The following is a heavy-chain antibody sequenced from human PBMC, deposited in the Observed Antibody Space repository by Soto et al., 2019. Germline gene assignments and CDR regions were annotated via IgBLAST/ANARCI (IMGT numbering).Heavy chain of an antibody. J-gene: IGHJ4*02. CDR3: SRLDHWDTSARSTGDLDY. D-gene: IGHD3-22*01. V-gene: IGHV5-51*01. CDR1: GYSFISYW. Sequence: GESLNISCKGSGYSFISYWIGWVRQMPGKGLEWMGIIYPGDSDTRYSPSFQGQVTISADKSISTAYLQWSSLKASATAMYYCSRLDHWDTSARSTGDLDYGGQGTLVTGSS. CDR2: IYPGDSDT.